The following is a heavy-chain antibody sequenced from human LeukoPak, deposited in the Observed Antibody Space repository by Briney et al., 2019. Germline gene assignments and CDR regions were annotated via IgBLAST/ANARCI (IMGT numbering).Heavy chain of an antibody. Sequence: SETLSLTCTVSGGSISSSSYYWGWIRQPPGKGLEWIGSIYYSGSTYYNPSLKSRVTISVDTSKNQFSLKLSSVTAADTAVYYCARVGGYCSSTSCPPTWYFDLWGRGTLVTVSS. D-gene: IGHD2-2*01. CDR2: IYYSGST. V-gene: IGHV4-39*01. CDR1: GGSISSSSYY. CDR3: ARVGGYCSSTSCPPTWYFDL. J-gene: IGHJ2*01.